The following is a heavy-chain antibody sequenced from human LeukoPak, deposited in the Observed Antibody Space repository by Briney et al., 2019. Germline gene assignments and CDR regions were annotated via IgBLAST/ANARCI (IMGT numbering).Heavy chain of an antibody. Sequence: GGSLRLSCAGSGFTVSSNYMSWVRQAPGKGLEWVSVIYSGDSTYYADSVKGRFIISRDNSKNTVYLQMNSLRAEDTAVHYCARDRAVADGRLYYWGQGTLVTVSS. J-gene: IGHJ4*02. D-gene: IGHD6-19*01. V-gene: IGHV3-66*01. CDR1: GFTVSSNY. CDR3: ARDRAVADGRLYY. CDR2: IYSGDST.